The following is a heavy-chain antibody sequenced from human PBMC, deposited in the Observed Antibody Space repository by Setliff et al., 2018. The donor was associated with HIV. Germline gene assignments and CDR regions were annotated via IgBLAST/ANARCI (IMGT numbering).Heavy chain of an antibody. J-gene: IGHJ6*03. V-gene: IGHV3-21*01. CDR3: AKNDHLYYMDV. CDR2: IIRDSSYI. CDR1: GFTFSSYS. Sequence: PGGSLRLSCAASGFTFSSYSMNWVRQAPGKGLEWVSSIIRDSSYIFYADSVKGRFTISRDNSKNTLYLQMNSLRAEDTAVYFCAKNDHLYYMDVWGKGTTVTVSS.